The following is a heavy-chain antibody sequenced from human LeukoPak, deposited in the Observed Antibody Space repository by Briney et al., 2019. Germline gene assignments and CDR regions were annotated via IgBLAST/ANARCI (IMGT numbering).Heavy chain of an antibody. D-gene: IGHD3-3*01. CDR1: GGSISSGGYS. J-gene: IGHJ4*02. V-gene: IGHV4-30-2*01. CDR3: ARAHANYDFWSGYFRNGEYFDY. Sequence: PSQTLSLTCAVSGGSISSGGYSWSWIRQPPGTGLEWIGYIYHSGSTYYNPSLKSRVTISVDRSKNQFSLKLSSVTAADTAVYYCARAHANYDFWSGYFRNGEYFDYWGQGTLVTVSS. CDR2: IYHSGST.